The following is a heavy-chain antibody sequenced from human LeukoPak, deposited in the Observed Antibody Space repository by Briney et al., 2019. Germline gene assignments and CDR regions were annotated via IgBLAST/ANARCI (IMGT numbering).Heavy chain of an antibody. CDR2: MFYGERT. V-gene: IGHV4-39*01. CDR3: VRHTLVTSISTYNWFDP. Sequence: PSETLSLTCSVSGGSIPSGDNYWAWVRQPPGRGLEWIGSMFYGERTFHSPSLKSRVTISVDTSKNQFSLRLNSVAAADTAIYYCVRHTLVTSISTYNWFDPWGQGTLVTVSS. CDR1: GGSIPSGDNY. D-gene: IGHD2-21*02. J-gene: IGHJ5*02.